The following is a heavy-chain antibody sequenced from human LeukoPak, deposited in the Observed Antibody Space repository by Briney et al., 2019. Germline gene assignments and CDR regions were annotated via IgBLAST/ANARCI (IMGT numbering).Heavy chain of an antibody. J-gene: IGHJ6*03. CDR1: GGSISSSSYY. V-gene: IGHV4-39*01. CDR2: IYYSGST. CDR3: ARHRWRDYYYYYYMDI. D-gene: IGHD3-3*01. Sequence: SETLSLTCTVSGGSISSSSYYWGWIRQPPGKGLEWIGSIYYSGSTYYNPSLKSRVTISVDTSKNQFSLKLSSVTAADTAVYYCARHRWRDYYYYYYMDIWGKGTTVTVSS.